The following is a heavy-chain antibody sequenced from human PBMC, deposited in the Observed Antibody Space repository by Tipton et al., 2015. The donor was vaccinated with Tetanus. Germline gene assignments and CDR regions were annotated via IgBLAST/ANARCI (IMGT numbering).Heavy chain of an antibody. CDR1: GYTFTGYY. CDR2: INPNSGGT. CDR3: ARERGVRGITMIVGY. Sequence: QLVQSGAEVKKPGASVKVSCKASGYTFTGYYMHWVRQAPGQGLEWMGRINPNSGGTNYAQKFQGRVTMTRDTSISTAYMELSRLRSDATAVYYCARERGVRGITMIVGYWGQGTLVTVSS. V-gene: IGHV1-2*06. J-gene: IGHJ4*02. D-gene: IGHD3-22*01.